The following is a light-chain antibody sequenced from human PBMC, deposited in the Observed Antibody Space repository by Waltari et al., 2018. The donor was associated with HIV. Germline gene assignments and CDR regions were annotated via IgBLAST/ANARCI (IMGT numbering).Light chain of an antibody. Sequence: QSALTQSASVSASPGQSITISCTGSSSDIGTYNLVSWFQQHPGKAPRLLIYEVKNRPAGVSPRFSGSKSGNTASLTISGLHAADEADYHCCAYAGFSTYLFGPGTKVTVL. J-gene: IGLJ1*01. CDR2: EVK. CDR1: SSDIGTYNL. CDR3: CAYAGFSTYL. V-gene: IGLV2-23*02.